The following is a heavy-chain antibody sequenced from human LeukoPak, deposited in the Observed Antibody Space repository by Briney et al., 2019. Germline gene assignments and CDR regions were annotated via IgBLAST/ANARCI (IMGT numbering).Heavy chain of an antibody. D-gene: IGHD5-12*01. J-gene: IGHJ4*02. CDR2: IYSGGST. Sequence: PGGSLRLSYAASGFTVSSNYMSWVRQAPGKGLEWVSVIYSGGSTYYADSVKGRFTISRDNSKNTLYLQMNSLRAEDTAVYYCARLGSVATADDYWGQGTLVTVSS. CDR1: GFTVSSNY. V-gene: IGHV3-66*02. CDR3: ARLGSVATADDY.